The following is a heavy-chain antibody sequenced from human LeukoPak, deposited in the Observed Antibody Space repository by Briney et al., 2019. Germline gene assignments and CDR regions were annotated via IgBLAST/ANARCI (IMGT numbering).Heavy chain of an antibody. CDR3: ARDLLGVSYGMDV. CDR2: ISYDGSNK. D-gene: IGHD2-15*01. Sequence: PGGSLRLSYAASGFTFSSYAMHWVRQAPGKGLEWVAVISYDGSNKYYADSVKGRFTISRDNSKNTLYLQMNSLRAEDTAVYYCARDLLGVSYGMDVWGQGTTATVSS. CDR1: GFTFSSYA. J-gene: IGHJ6*02. V-gene: IGHV3-30*04.